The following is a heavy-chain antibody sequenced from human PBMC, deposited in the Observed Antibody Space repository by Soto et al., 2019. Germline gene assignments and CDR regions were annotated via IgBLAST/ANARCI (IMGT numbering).Heavy chain of an antibody. CDR3: ARDDIVATINNYSYYGMDV. J-gene: IGHJ6*02. CDR1: GYTFTSYY. CDR2: INLSGDST. V-gene: IGHV1-46*04. Sequence: QVQLVQSGAEVKKPGASVKVSCKASGYTFTSYYMHWVRQAPGQGLEWMGMINLSGDSTSCAPKLQGRVTMTRDTSTSTVYMELSSLRSEDTAVYYCARDDIVATINNYSYYGMDVWGQGTTVTVSS. D-gene: IGHD5-12*01.